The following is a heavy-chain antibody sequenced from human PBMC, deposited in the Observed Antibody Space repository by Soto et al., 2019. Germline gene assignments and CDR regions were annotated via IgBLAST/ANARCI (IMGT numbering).Heavy chain of an antibody. Sequence: VQLLESGGGLVQPGGSLRLSCAASGFPFRDYAMNWVRQAPGKGLEWVSDISGNGDSARYADSVKGRFTVSRDNSRDTLYLQMNSLRVDDTALYYCGKERRGSGWSVCNFWGQGTLVTVSS. CDR2: ISGNGDSA. J-gene: IGHJ4*02. V-gene: IGHV3-23*01. CDR1: GFPFRDYA. D-gene: IGHD6-19*01. CDR3: GKERRGSGWSVCNF.